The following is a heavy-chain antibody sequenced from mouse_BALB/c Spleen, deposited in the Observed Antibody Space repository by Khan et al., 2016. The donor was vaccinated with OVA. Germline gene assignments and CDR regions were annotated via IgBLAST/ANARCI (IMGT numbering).Heavy chain of an antibody. CDR3: ARSTYRYAFAY. CDR2: MIYTGYT. CDR1: GDSITSGY. V-gene: IGHV3-8*02. D-gene: IGHD2-14*01. Sequence: EVELVESGPSLVKPSQTLSLTCSVTGDSITSGYWSWIRKFPGNKLEYMGYMIYTGYTDYNPSLNSRLAITRHTSTNQYYLQLNSVTTEDTATYYCARSTYRYAFAYWGQGTLVTVSA. J-gene: IGHJ3*01.